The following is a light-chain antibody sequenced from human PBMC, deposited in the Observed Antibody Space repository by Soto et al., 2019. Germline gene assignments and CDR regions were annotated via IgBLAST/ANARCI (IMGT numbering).Light chain of an antibody. J-gene: IGKJ1*01. V-gene: IGKV1-33*01. Sequence: DIQMTQSPSSLSASVGDRVTITCQASQDISNYLNWYQHKPGKAPQLLIYDASNLETGVPSRFSGSGSGTDFTFTISSLQPEDIATYFCQQYDNLPRTFGLGTKVEIK. CDR1: QDISNY. CDR3: QQYDNLPRT. CDR2: DAS.